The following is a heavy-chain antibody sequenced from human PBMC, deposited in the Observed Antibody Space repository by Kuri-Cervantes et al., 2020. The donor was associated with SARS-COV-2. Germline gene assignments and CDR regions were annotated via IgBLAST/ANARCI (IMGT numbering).Heavy chain of an antibody. Sequence: GESLKISCAASGFTFSNAWMSWVRQAPGKGLEWVGRIKSKTDGGTTDYAAPVKGRFTISRDDSKNTLYPQMNSLKTEDTAVYYCTTEGRGLLRGNYFDYWGQGTLVTVSS. CDR2: IKSKTDGGTT. CDR1: GFTFSNAW. D-gene: IGHD3-22*01. CDR3: TTEGRGLLRGNYFDY. J-gene: IGHJ4*02. V-gene: IGHV3-15*01.